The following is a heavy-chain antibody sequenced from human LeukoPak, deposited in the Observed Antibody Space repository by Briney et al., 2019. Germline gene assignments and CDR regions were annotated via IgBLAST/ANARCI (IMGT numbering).Heavy chain of an antibody. CDR3: ARAYQPLGGLPLPDY. Sequence: ASVKVSCKASGYSFTTYAMNWLRQAPGQGLEWMGWINPNTGNPTYAPGFTGRFVFSLDTSVSTAYLQISGLKADDTAVYYCARAYQPLGGLPLPDYWGQGTLVSVSS. CDR1: GYSFTTYA. J-gene: IGHJ4*02. V-gene: IGHV7-4-1*02. D-gene: IGHD3-16*02. CDR2: INPNTGNP.